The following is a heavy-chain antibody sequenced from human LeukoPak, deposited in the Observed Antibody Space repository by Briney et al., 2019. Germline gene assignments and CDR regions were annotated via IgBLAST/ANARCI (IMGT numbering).Heavy chain of an antibody. CDR1: GFTFSSYS. J-gene: IGHJ4*02. CDR3: ASSKVAGTFDY. Sequence: LSGGSLRLSCAASGFTFSSYSMNWVRQAPGKGLEWVSYISSSSSTIYYADSVKGRFTISRDNAKNSLYLQMNSLRAEDTAVYYCASSKVAGTFDYWGQGTLVTVSS. D-gene: IGHD6-19*01. CDR2: ISSSSSTI. V-gene: IGHV3-48*01.